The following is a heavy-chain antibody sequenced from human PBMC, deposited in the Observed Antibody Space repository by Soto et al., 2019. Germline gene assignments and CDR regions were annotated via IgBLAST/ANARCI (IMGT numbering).Heavy chain of an antibody. CDR1: GFTFDDYA. J-gene: IGHJ4*02. D-gene: IGHD2-15*01. V-gene: IGHV3-9*01. Sequence: EVQLVESGGGLVQPGRSLRLSCAASGFTFDDYAMHWVRQAPGKGLEWVSGITWNSGNINYADSVKGRFTISRVNAKNSLYLQMNSLRAEDTALYYCAKDICSGYTCSFDFWGQGTLVTVSS. CDR2: ITWNSGNI. CDR3: AKDICSGYTCSFDF.